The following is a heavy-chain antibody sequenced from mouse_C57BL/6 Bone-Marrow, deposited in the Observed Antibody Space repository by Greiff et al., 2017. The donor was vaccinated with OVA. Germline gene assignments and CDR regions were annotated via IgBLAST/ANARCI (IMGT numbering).Heavy chain of an antibody. CDR3: TRSSYYYGSIYPGFAY. CDR1: GFTFSDAW. J-gene: IGHJ3*01. Sequence: EVQLVESGGGLVQPGGSMKLSCAASGFTFSDAWMDWVRQSPEKGLEWVAEIRNKANNHATYYAESVKGRFTISRDDSKSSVYLQMNSLRAEDTGIYYCTRSSYYYGSIYPGFAYWGQGTLVTVSA. CDR2: IRNKANNHAT. V-gene: IGHV6-6*01. D-gene: IGHD1-1*01.